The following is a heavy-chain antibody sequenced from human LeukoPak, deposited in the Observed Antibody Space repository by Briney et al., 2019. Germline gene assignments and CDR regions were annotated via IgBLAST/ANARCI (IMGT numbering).Heavy chain of an antibody. J-gene: IGHJ4*02. V-gene: IGHV3-23*01. CDR2: ISGSDDST. CDR3: AKVRAPSGWFNSDY. CDR1: GFTFSNYV. Sequence: GGSLRLSCAASGFTFSNYVMSWVRQAPGKGLEWVSGISGSDDSTYYADSVKGRFTIPRDNSKNTLYLQMNSLRVEDTAAYYCAKVRAPSGWFNSDYWGQGTLVTVSS. D-gene: IGHD6-19*01.